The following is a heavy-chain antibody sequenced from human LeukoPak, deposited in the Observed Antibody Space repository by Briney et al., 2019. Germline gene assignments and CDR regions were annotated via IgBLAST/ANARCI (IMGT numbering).Heavy chain of an antibody. V-gene: IGHV3-23*01. CDR1: GFTFSSYA. CDR2: ISGSGGST. D-gene: IGHD5-24*01. CDR3: AKAYGYNYLFDY. Sequence: PGGSLRLSCAASGFTFSSYAMSWVRQAPGKGLEWVSAISGSGGSTYYADSVKGRFTISRDNSKNTLYLQMNSPRAEDTAVYYCAKAYGYNYLFDYWGQGTLVTVSS. J-gene: IGHJ4*02.